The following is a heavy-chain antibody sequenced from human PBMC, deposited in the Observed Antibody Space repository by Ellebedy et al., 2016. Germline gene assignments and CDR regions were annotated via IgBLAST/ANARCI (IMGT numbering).Heavy chain of an antibody. CDR1: GFTLSSHS. V-gene: IGHV3-48*01. J-gene: IGHJ2*01. CDR2: IRNRDGAI. Sequence: GGSLRLSCAASGFTLSSHSMNWVRQTPGKGLEWVSYIRNRDGAIFYADSVKGRFIISRDNSESTLSLQMNSLRIEDTALYYCARGSIHETIGYYYDGYFDLWGRGTLVTVSS. D-gene: IGHD3-22*01. CDR3: ARGSIHETIGYYYDGYFDL.